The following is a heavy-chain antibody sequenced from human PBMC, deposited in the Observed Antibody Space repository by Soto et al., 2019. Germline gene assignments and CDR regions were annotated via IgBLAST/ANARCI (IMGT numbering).Heavy chain of an antibody. CDR1: GYAFTTYG. V-gene: IGHV1-18*01. CDR3: ARGWYGDY. J-gene: IGHJ4*02. D-gene: IGHD2-15*01. Sequence: QVHLVQSGAEVKKPGASVKVSCKGSGYAFTTYGITWVRQAPGQGLEWMGWISAHNGNTKYAQKLQGRVTVTRDTSTSTAYMELRSLRSDDTAVYYCARGWYGDYWGQGALVTVSS. CDR2: ISAHNGNT.